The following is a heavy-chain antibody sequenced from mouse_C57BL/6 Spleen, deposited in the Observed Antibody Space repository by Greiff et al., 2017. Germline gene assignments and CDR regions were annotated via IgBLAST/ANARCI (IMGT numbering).Heavy chain of an antibody. CDR3: GRGAYYFDY. D-gene: IGHD3-1*01. CDR2: ISSGSSTI. Sequence: EVKLMESGGGLVKPGGSLKLSCAASGFTFSDYGMHWVSQAPEKGLEWVAYISSGSSTIYYADTVKGRFTFARANAKNTLFLPMTSLRSADTAMYYCGRGAYYFDYWGQGTTLTVAS. CDR1: GFTFSDYG. V-gene: IGHV5-17*01. J-gene: IGHJ2*01.